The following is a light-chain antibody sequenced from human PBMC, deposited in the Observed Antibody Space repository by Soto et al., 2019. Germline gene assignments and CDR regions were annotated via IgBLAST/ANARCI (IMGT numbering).Light chain of an antibody. CDR3: QHRSNWPIT. Sequence: EIVLTQSPATLSLSPGERATLSCMASQSVSSYLAWYQKKPGQAPRLLIYDASNRATGIPVRFSGSGSGTEFTLTISSLEPEDFAVYYCQHRSNWPITFGQGTRLEIK. CDR1: QSVSSY. V-gene: IGKV3-11*01. J-gene: IGKJ5*01. CDR2: DAS.